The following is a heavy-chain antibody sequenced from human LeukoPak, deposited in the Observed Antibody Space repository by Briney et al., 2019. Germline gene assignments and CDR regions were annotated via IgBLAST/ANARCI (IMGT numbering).Heavy chain of an antibody. CDR1: GGSISGYY. CDR2: IFYSGTT. J-gene: IGHJ3*02. V-gene: IGHV4-59*01. Sequence: SETLSLTCTVSGGSISGYYWSWIRQSPGKGLEWIGYIFYSGTTNYNPSFKSRVTISIDSPKNQFSLKLTSVTAADTAVYYCVRGERLGPDIWGQGTMVTVSS. CDR3: VRGERLGPDI. D-gene: IGHD3-16*01.